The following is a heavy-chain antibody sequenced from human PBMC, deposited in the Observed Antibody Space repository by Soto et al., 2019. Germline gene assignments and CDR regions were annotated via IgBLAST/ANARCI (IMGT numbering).Heavy chain of an antibody. CDR1: GFTVSSNH. Sequence: GSLRLSCAASGFTVSSNHMTWIRQAPGRGPEWVSTIYHGGNTYYADSVKGRFAISRDNSKNMLYLQMNSLRAEDTAVYYCAKPPNYYDSSGYYDYWGQGTLVTVSS. V-gene: IGHV3-53*01. J-gene: IGHJ4*02. D-gene: IGHD3-22*01. CDR2: IYHGGNT. CDR3: AKPPNYYDSSGYYDY.